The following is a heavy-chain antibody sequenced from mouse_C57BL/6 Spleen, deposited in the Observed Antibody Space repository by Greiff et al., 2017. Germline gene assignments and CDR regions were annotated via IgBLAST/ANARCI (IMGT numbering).Heavy chain of an antibody. D-gene: IGHD1-1*01. Sequence: EVMLVESGGGLVKPGGSLKLSCAASGFTFSDYGMHWVRQAPEKGLEWVAYISSGSSTIYYADKVKGRFTISRDNAKNTLFLQMTSLRSEDTAMDYCAKTSVVATPYAMDYWGQGTSVTVSS. V-gene: IGHV5-17*01. CDR3: AKTSVVATPYAMDY. CDR2: ISSGSSTI. J-gene: IGHJ4*01. CDR1: GFTFSDYG.